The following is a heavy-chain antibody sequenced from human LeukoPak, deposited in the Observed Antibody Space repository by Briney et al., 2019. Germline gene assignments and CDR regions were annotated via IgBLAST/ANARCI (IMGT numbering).Heavy chain of an antibody. Sequence: TASQTLSLTWTLVGGSISSYSWSWIRQPPGKGREWIGYIYYSGSTNYNPSLKSRVTISVDTSKNQFSLKLSSVTAADTAVYYCARGHPTGKNAFDIWGQGTMVTVSS. CDR3: ARGHPTGKNAFDI. D-gene: IGHD7-27*01. V-gene: IGHV4-59*01. J-gene: IGHJ3*02. CDR2: IYYSGST. CDR1: GGSISSYS.